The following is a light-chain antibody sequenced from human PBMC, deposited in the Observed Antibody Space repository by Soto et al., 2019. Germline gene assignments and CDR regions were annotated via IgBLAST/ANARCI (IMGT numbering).Light chain of an antibody. V-gene: IGLV2-8*01. CDR3: SSFTGNTVV. J-gene: IGLJ2*01. CDR2: EVN. Sequence: QPVLTQPPSASGSPGQSVTISCTGTSSDVGAYNYVSWYQQHPGKVPKVMIYEVNKRPSGVPDRFSGSKSGNTASLTVSGLQADDEADYYCSSFTGNTVVFGGGTKLTVL. CDR1: SSDVGAYNY.